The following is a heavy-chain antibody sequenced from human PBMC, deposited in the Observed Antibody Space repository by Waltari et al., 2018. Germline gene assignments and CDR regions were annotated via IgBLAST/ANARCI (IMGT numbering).Heavy chain of an antibody. V-gene: IGHV4-38-2*02. J-gene: IGHJ5*02. Sequence: QVQLQESGPGLVKPSETLSLTCAVSGYSISSGYYWGWIRQPPGKGLEGIGSIYHSGSTYYSPSLKSRVTRSVDTSKNQFSLKLSSVTAADTAVYYCARDLQGNPSYQFDPWGQGTLVTVSS. D-gene: IGHD2-2*01. CDR2: IYHSGST. CDR1: GYSISSGYY. CDR3: ARDLQGNPSYQFDP.